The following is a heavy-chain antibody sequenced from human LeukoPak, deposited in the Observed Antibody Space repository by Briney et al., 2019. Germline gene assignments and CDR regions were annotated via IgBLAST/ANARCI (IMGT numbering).Heavy chain of an antibody. J-gene: IGHJ4*02. Sequence: GGSLRLSCAASGFTFSSYAMSWVRQAPGKGLEWVSAISGSSSYIYYADSVKGRFTISRDNAKNSLYLQMNSLRAEDTAVYYCASTNGAWGQGTLVTVSS. CDR2: ISGSSSYI. D-gene: IGHD2-8*01. V-gene: IGHV3-21*01. CDR3: ASTNGA. CDR1: GFTFSSYA.